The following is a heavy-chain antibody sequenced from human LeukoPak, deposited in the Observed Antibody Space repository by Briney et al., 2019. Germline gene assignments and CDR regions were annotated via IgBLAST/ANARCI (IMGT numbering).Heavy chain of an antibody. CDR1: GGSISSSSYY. V-gene: IGHV4-39*07. D-gene: IGHD3-3*01. CDR2: IYYSGST. Sequence: KSSETLSLTCTVSGGSISSSSYYWGWIRQPPGKGLEWIGSIYYSGSTYYNPSLKSRVTISVDTSKNQFSLKLSSVTAADTAVYYCARTYYDFWSGPGLMDVWGKGTTVTVSS. J-gene: IGHJ6*03. CDR3: ARTYYDFWSGPGLMDV.